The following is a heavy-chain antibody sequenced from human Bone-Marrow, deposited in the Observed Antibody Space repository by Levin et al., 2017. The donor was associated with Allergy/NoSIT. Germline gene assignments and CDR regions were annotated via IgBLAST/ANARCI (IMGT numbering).Heavy chain of an antibody. CDR2: IFHSGST. V-gene: IGHV4-30-2*01. CDR3: ARDSFLGTE. D-gene: IGHD1-1*01. CDR1: GGSISSGGYS. Sequence: PSETLSLTCAVSGGSISSGGYSWSWIRQPPGKGLEWIGYIFHSGSTSYNPSLKSRVTISVDRSKNQFSLKLSSVTAADTAVYYCARDSFLGTEWGQGTLVTVSS. J-gene: IGHJ4*02.